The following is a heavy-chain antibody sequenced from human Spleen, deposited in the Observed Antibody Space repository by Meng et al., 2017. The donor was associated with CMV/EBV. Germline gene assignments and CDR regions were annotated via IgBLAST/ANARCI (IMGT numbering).Heavy chain of an antibody. CDR3: ARGIDYRNWFDP. Sequence: TCAVYGQSLSNYYWTWIRQPPGKGLEWIGEINHSGSTNYNPSLKRRVTISVDTSKNQFSLNLKSVTAADTAVYYCARGIDYRNWFDPWGQGTLVTVSS. D-gene: IGHD4-11*01. J-gene: IGHJ5*02. CDR1: GQSLSNYY. CDR2: INHSGST. V-gene: IGHV4-34*01.